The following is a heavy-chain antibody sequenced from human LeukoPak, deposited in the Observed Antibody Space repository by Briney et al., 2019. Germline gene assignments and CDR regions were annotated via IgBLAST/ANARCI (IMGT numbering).Heavy chain of an antibody. CDR2: IYYSGST. V-gene: IGHV4-59*08. CDR3: ARHQYSSSYAAFDI. D-gene: IGHD6-6*01. CDR1: GGSISSYY. Sequence: SETLSLTCTVSGGSISSYYWSWIRQPPGKGLEWFGYIYYSGSTNSNPSLKSRVTISVDTSKNQFSLKLSSVTAADTAVYYCARHQYSSSYAAFDIWGQGTMVTVSS. J-gene: IGHJ3*02.